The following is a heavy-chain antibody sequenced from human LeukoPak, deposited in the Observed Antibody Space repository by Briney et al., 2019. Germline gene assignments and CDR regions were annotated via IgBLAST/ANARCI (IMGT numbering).Heavy chain of an antibody. J-gene: IGHJ4*02. CDR3: TRSTGWYNYFDY. D-gene: IGHD6-19*01. V-gene: IGHV3-21*04. Sequence: GGSLRLSCAASGFTLSSYSMNWVRQAPGEGLEWVSSISSSSSYRYYADSVKGRFTISRDNAKNSLYLQMNSLRAEDMAFYYCTRSTGWYNYFDYWGQGTLVTVSS. CDR2: ISSSSSYR. CDR1: GFTLSSYS.